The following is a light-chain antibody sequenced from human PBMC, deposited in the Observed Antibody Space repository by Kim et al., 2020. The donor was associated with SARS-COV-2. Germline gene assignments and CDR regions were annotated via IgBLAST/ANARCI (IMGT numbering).Light chain of an antibody. J-gene: IGKJ1*01. CDR1: QSVNAN. CDR3: QQYNYRPPGT. CDR2: GAS. V-gene: IGKV3-15*01. Sequence: ETVMTQSPATLSVSPGERATLSCRASQSVNANYLAWYQQKPGQAPRLLIYGASTRATGVPARFSGSGSGTEFTLTISSLQSEDTAIYFSQQYNYRPPGTFGQGDKVDSK.